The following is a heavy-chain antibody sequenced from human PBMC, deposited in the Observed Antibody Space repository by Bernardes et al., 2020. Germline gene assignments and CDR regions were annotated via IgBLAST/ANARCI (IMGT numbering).Heavy chain of an antibody. Sequence: ASVKVSCKASGYTFVRNGIDWVRQAPGQGLEWMGWISAYNGNTNYAQKLQDRLTMTTDTSTSTAYMELRSLRSDDTAVYYCARNLGYNSGYSWSDPWGQGTLVTVSS. CDR2: ISAYNGNT. CDR1: GYTFVRNG. J-gene: IGHJ5*02. V-gene: IGHV1-18*01. CDR3: ARNLGYNSGYSWSDP. D-gene: IGHD5-18*01.